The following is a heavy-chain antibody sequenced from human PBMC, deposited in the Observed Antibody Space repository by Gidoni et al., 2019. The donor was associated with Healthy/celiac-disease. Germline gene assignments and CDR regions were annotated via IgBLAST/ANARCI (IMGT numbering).Heavy chain of an antibody. CDR3: ASTSIAARRSYYGMDV. CDR1: GGTFSSYA. D-gene: IGHD6-6*01. Sequence: QVQLVKSGAEVKKPGSSVKVSCKASGGTFSSYAISWVRQAPGQVLEWMGGIIPIFGTANYAQKFQGRVTITADKSTSTAYMELSSLRSEDTAAYYCASTSIAARRSYYGMDVWGQGTTVTVSS. CDR2: IIPIFGTA. V-gene: IGHV1-69*06. J-gene: IGHJ6*02.